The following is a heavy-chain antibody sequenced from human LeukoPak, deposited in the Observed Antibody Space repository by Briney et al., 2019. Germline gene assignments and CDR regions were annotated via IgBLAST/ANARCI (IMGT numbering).Heavy chain of an antibody. V-gene: IGHV4-59*04. CDR1: GGSISSYY. J-gene: IGHJ4*02. CDR2: IYYSGST. D-gene: IGHD6-19*01. CDR3: ARCGPEYSSAWPDY. Sequence: SETLSLTCTVSGGSISSYYWSWIRQPPGKGLEWIGSIYYSGSTYYNPSLKSRVTISVDTSKNQFFLRLNSVTAADTAVYYCARCGPEYSSAWPDYWGQGTLVTVSS.